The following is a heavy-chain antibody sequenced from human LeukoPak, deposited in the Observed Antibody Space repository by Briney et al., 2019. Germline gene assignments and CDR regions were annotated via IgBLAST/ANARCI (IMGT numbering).Heavy chain of an antibody. J-gene: IGHJ4*02. CDR3: ARGAAAAADY. CDR1: GYTFTGYG. Sequence: GASVKVSCKASGYTFTGYGISWVRQAPGQGLEWMGWISAYNGNTNYAQKLQGRVTLTTDTSTSTAYMELRSLRSDDTTAYYCARGAAAAADYWGQGTLVTVSS. D-gene: IGHD6-13*01. V-gene: IGHV1-18*01. CDR2: ISAYNGNT.